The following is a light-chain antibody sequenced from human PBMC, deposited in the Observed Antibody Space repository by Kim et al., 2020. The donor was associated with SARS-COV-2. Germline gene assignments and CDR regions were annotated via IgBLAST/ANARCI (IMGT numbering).Light chain of an antibody. CDR2: ASS. CDR3: QQYGDYRWT. V-gene: IGKV3-20*01. Sequence: EIVLTQSPGTLSASPGERATLSCRASQSVDSIYLAWYQQKPGQTPRLLIHASSTRATGIPDRFSGSGSGTDFTLTISRLEPEDFAVYYCQQYGDYRWTFGQGTKVDIK. CDR1: QSVDSIY. J-gene: IGKJ1*01.